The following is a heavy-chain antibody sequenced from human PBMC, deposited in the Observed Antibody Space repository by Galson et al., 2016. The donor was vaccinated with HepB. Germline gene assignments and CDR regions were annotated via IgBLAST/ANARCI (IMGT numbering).Heavy chain of an antibody. CDR1: GFTFSSYS. CDR2: ISSSSSSI. Sequence: YLRLSCAASGFTFSSYSMNWVRQAPGKGLEWVSSISSSSSSISYADSVKGRFTISRDNAKKSVYLQMNSLRAEDTAVYYCARVPMPATYYYGMDVWGQGTTVIVSS. V-gene: IGHV3-21*01. CDR3: ARVPMPATYYYGMDV. J-gene: IGHJ6*02. D-gene: IGHD2-2*01.